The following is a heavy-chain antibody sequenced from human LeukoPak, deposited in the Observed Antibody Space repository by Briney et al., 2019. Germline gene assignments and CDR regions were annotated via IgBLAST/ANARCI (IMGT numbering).Heavy chain of an antibody. CDR2: IRSKINGGTT. CDR3: IGVAEGY. CDR1: GFTFSDAW. V-gene: IGHV3-15*01. D-gene: IGHD2-15*01. Sequence: GGSLRLSCAASGFTFSDAWMTWVRQAPGKGLEWVGRIRSKINGGTTEYAAPVKGRFTISRDDSKNTVYLQMNSLKIEDTAVYYCIGVAEGYWGQGTLVTVSS. J-gene: IGHJ4*02.